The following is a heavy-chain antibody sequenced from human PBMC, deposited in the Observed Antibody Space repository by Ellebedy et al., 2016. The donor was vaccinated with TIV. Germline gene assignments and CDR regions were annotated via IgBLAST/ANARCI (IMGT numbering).Heavy chain of an antibody. CDR3: ARASGLDAFDI. CDR2: INSDGSST. V-gene: IGHV3-74*01. D-gene: IGHD5-12*01. CDR1: GFTFSSYW. Sequence: GESLKISXAASGFTFSSYWMHWVRQAPGKGLVWVSRINSDGSSTSYADSVKGRFTISRDNAKNTLYLQMNSLRAEDTAVYYCARASGLDAFDIWGQGTMVTVSS. J-gene: IGHJ3*02.